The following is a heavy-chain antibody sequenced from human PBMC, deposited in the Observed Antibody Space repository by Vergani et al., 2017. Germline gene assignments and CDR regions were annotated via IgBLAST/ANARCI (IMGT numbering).Heavy chain of an antibody. CDR2: IKSKFDRGTT. J-gene: IGHJ6*02. CDR1: GFSFSNAW. V-gene: IGHV3-15*07. D-gene: IGHD2-15*01. Sequence: EVQLVESGGGIVKPGGSLRLSCVASGFSFSNAWMNWVRRTPGKGLEWVGRIKSKFDRGTTDYAAAVKGRFTISRDDSKKTLFLQMNGLKTEDIGVYYCTADPGYCGDGSCYRRRNRHYYGMDVWGQGTTVTVSS. CDR3: TADPGYCGDGSCYRRRNRHYYGMDV.